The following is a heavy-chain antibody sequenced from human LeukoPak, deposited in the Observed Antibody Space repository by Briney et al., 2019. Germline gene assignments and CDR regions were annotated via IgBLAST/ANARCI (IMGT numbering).Heavy chain of an antibody. J-gene: IGHJ3*02. V-gene: IGHV3-23*01. D-gene: IGHD2-2*01. Sequence: GGSLRLSCAASGFTFSSYAMSWVRQAPGKGLEWVSAISGSGGSTYYADSVKGRFTISRDNSKNTLYLQMNSLRAEDTAVYYCARESIVVVPAVRGAFDIWGQGTMVTVSS. CDR1: GFTFSSYA. CDR3: ARESIVVVPAVRGAFDI. CDR2: ISGSGGST.